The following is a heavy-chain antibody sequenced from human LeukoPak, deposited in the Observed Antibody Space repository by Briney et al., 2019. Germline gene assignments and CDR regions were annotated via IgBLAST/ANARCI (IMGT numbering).Heavy chain of an antibody. Sequence: GRSLRLSCAASGFTFSSYVMHWVRQAPGKGLERVAVIWYDGSNKYYADSVKGRFTISRDNSKNTLYLQMNSLRAEDTAVYYCARDHRRYCSSTSCPADYWGQGTLVTVSS. CDR2: IWYDGSNK. CDR3: ARDHRRYCSSTSCPADY. V-gene: IGHV3-33*01. J-gene: IGHJ4*02. CDR1: GFTFSSYV. D-gene: IGHD2-2*01.